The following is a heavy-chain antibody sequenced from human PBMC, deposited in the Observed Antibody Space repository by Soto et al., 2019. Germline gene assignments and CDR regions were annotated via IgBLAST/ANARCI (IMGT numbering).Heavy chain of an antibody. CDR3: ATQEVGGSYVYTFHP. CDR1: GGSISSYY. CDR2: IYYSGST. Sequence: SETLSLTCTVSGGSISSYYWSWIRQPPGKGLEWIGYIYYSGSTNYNPSLKSRVTISVDTSKNQFSLKLSSVTAADTAVYYCATQEVGGSYVYTFHPWGQGTLVTVS. V-gene: IGHV4-59*12. D-gene: IGHD1-26*01. J-gene: IGHJ5*02.